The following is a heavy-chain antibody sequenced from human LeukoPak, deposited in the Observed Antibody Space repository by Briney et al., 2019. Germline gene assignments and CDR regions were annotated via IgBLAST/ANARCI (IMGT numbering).Heavy chain of an antibody. V-gene: IGHV3-30*03. CDR2: ISYDGSKK. CDR1: GFTFSRYS. J-gene: IGHJ4*02. CDR3: ARELLGAFDY. Sequence: PGGSLRLSCAASGFTFSRYSMNWVRQALGKGLEWVAVISYDGSKKDYADSVKGRFSISRDNSKNTLYLQMNSLRAADTTVYYCARELLGAFDYWGQGTLVTVSS. D-gene: IGHD7-27*01.